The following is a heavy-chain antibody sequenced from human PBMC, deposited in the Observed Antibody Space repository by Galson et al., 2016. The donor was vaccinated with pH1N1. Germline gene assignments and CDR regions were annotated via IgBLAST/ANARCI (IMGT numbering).Heavy chain of an antibody. CDR3: ARPDYVDVDLKDWYFNL. CDR1: GVSISGYY. Sequence: SETLSLTCSVSGVSISGYYWGWIRQSPGKGLDYVGYIYYNGHTNYSPSLKSRVTMSLDMSKNQFSLKLTSVTAADTAVYYCARPDYVDVDLKDWYFNLWGRGTLVTVSS. V-gene: IGHV4-59*08. CDR2: IYYNGHT. D-gene: IGHD3-10*02. J-gene: IGHJ2*01.